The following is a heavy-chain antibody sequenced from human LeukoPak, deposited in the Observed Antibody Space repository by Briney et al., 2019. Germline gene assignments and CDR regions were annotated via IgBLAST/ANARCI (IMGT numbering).Heavy chain of an antibody. D-gene: IGHD1-26*01. Sequence: ASVTVSYMVSGYSLSELSPHWVRQAPGQGLAWMGGFDPGDDETIYAPKLQGRVTMTEDTSTDTAYLELSSLRSEDTAGYFFSPEKDLLLDSWGQGTPVTVSS. CDR3: SPEKDLLLDS. CDR1: GYSLSELS. CDR2: FDPGDDET. V-gene: IGHV1-24*01. J-gene: IGHJ5*01.